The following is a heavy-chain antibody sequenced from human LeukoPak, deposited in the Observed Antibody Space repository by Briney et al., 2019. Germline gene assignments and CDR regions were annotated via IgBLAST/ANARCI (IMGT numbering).Heavy chain of an antibody. Sequence: GGSLRLSCAASGFTFSTYSMNWIRQAPGKGLEWVSSISSSTSYIYYADSVKGRFTISKDNAKNSLYLQMNSLRAEDTAVYYCARAGGSTVSHSDYWGQGTLVTVSS. CDR3: ARAGGSTVSHSDY. CDR1: GFTFSTYS. D-gene: IGHD4-17*01. V-gene: IGHV3-21*01. J-gene: IGHJ4*02. CDR2: ISSSTSYI.